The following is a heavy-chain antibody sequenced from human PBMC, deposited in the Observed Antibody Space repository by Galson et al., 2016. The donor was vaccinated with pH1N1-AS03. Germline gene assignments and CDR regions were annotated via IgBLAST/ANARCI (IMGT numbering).Heavy chain of an antibody. V-gene: IGHV1-2*06. J-gene: IGHJ4*02. D-gene: IGHD5-24*01. CDR1: GFTFTDYY. CDR2: IKSKSGAT. CDR3: ARAASGATATIPNFDY. Sequence: SVKVSCKASGFTFTDYYIHWIRQVPGQGLEWMGRIKSKSGATKYVQKFEGRATMTRDTSISTAFLELTSLHSDDTAVYFCARAASGATATIPNFDYWGQGTLVTVSS.